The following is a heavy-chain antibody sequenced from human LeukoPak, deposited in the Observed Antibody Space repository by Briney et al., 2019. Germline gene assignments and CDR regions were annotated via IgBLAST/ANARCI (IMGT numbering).Heavy chain of an antibody. J-gene: IGHJ4*02. V-gene: IGHV4-38-2*01. CDR2: IYHSGST. CDR1: GYSISSGYY. D-gene: IGHD2-2*02. CDR3: ARHGGLRYQLLYNY. Sequence: KSSETLSLTCAVSGYSISSGYYWGWIRQPPGKGLEWIGSIYHSGSTYYNPSLKSRVTISVDTSKNQFSLKLSSVTAADTAVYYCARHGGLRYQLLYNYWGQGTLVTVSS.